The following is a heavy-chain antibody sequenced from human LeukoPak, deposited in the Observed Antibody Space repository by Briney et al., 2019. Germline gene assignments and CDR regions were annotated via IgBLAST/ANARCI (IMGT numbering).Heavy chain of an antibody. Sequence: SETLSLTCTVSGGSISSSSYYWGWIRQPPGKGLEWIGSVYYSGSPYYNPSLKSRLTISVDRSKNQFSLKLSSVTAADTAVYYCASRLPMVGFDYWGQGTLVTVSS. CDR1: GGSISSSSYY. CDR3: ASRLPMVGFDY. D-gene: IGHD3-10*02. V-gene: IGHV4-39*07. J-gene: IGHJ4*02. CDR2: VYYSGSP.